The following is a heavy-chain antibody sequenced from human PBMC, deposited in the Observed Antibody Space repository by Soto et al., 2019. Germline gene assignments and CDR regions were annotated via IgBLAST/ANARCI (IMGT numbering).Heavy chain of an antibody. J-gene: IGHJ4*02. CDR1: GDSMTTIGYY. Sequence: SETLSLTCSVAGDSMTTIGYYWSWVRQHPGKGLEWIGYIYHTGSTYYNPSLKSRVTISLDTSKQQFSLNLTSVTAADTAVYYCSRLRDTYFFDSWGQGTLVTVSS. CDR3: SRLRDTYFFDS. D-gene: IGHD3-10*01. V-gene: IGHV4-31*03. CDR2: IYHTGST.